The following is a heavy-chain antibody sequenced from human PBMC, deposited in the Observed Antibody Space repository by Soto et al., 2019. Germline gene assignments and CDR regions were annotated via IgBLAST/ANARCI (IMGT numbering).Heavy chain of an antibody. Sequence: QLVESGGGLIQPGESLKLSCAASGLSVSTNFMSWVRQAPGKGLEWLAVIYSGGKTFYVDSLKGRFTISKDNSKNARSLQMNSLRAKATAVYYCTRDAPGERPYYCYYYGMDVWGQGTTVTVSS. V-gene: IGHV3-53*01. CDR2: IYSGGKT. CDR1: GLSVSTNF. J-gene: IGHJ6*02. CDR3: TRDAPGERPYYCYYYGMDV.